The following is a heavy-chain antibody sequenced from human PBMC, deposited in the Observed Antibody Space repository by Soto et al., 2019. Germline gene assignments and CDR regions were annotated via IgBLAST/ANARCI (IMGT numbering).Heavy chain of an antibody. CDR2: ISAYNGNT. CDR1: GYTFTSYG. Sequence: VRVSRKGSGYTFTSYGISWVRPAPGKGLEWMGWISAYNGNTNYAQKLQGRVTMTTDTSTSTAYMELRSLRSDDTAVYYCARDPGSGYDFYYGMDGWGQGTKVTFSS. V-gene: IGHV1-18*04. CDR3: ARDPGSGYDFYYGMDG. J-gene: IGHJ6*02. D-gene: IGHD5-12*01.